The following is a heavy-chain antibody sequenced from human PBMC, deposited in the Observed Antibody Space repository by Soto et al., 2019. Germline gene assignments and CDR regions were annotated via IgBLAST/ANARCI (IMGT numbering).Heavy chain of an antibody. CDR2: ISGSGGST. J-gene: IGHJ6*02. V-gene: IGHV3-23*01. CDR3: AKASEGALYYYGMGI. CDR1: ALPLCSYA. Sequence: GSPSLSCAGCALPLCSYAMCWVRQAPGKGMKWVSCISGSGGSTYYANSVMCRFTIFRGNAKTMLYLQMNSLGSEVTTVYFFAKASEGALYYYGMGIWGQGTTVTVSS.